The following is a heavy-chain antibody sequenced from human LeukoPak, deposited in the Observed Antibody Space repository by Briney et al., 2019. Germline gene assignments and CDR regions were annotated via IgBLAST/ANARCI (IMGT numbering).Heavy chain of an antibody. Sequence: TGGSLRLSCGASGITFSSYSMNWVRQAPGKGLEWVANIKQDGSEKYYVDSVRGRFTISRDNAKNSVYLQMDTLRVEDTAMYYCAKDAQLRSRWFDPWGQGTLVTVSS. D-gene: IGHD2/OR15-2a*01. V-gene: IGHV3-7*03. CDR1: GITFSSYS. CDR2: IKQDGSEK. J-gene: IGHJ5*02. CDR3: AKDAQLRSRWFDP.